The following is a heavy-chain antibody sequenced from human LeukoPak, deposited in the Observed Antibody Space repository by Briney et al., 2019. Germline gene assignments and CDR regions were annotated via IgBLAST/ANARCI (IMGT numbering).Heavy chain of an antibody. V-gene: IGHV1-18*04. D-gene: IGHD6-13*01. CDR1: GYTFTSYG. CDR2: ISAYNGNT. Sequence: ASAKVSCKASGYTFTSYGISWVRQAPGQGLEWMGWISAYNGNTNYAQKLQGRVTMTTDTSTSTAYMELRSLRSDDTAVYYCARGTPYSSSWEFDYWGQGTLVTVSS. CDR3: ARGTPYSSSWEFDY. J-gene: IGHJ4*02.